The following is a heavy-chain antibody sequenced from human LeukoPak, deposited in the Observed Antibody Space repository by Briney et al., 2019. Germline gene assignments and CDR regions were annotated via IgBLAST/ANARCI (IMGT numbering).Heavy chain of an antibody. V-gene: IGHV3-30*18. D-gene: IGHD3-22*01. CDR2: ISYDGSNK. CDR3: AKDNYDSSGYYYYYFDY. CDR1: GFTFSSYG. Sequence: PGGSLRLSCAASGFTFSSYGMHWVRQAPGKGLEWVAVISYDGSNKYYADSVKGRFTISRDNSKNTLYLQMNSLRAEDTAVYYCAKDNYDSSGYYYYYFDYWGQGTLVTVSS. J-gene: IGHJ4*02.